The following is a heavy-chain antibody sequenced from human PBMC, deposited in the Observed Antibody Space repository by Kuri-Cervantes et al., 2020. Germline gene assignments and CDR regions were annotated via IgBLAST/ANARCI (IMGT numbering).Heavy chain of an antibody. CDR1: GGSISSYY. CDR3: ARLSSSGWYYFDY. V-gene: IGHV4-59*08. Sequence: SETLSLTCTVSGGSISSYYWSWIRQPPGKGLEWIGFVYYTGDTYYSPSLKSRVTISVDTSKNQFSLKLSSVTAADTAVYYCARLSSSGWYYFDYWGQGTLVTVSS. CDR2: VYYTGDT. J-gene: IGHJ4*02. D-gene: IGHD6-19*01.